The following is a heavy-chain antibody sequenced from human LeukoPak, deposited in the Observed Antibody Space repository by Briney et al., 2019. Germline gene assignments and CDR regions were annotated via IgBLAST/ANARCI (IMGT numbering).Heavy chain of an antibody. V-gene: IGHV4-39*07. D-gene: IGHD3-22*01. CDR2: IYYSGST. CDR1: GGSISSSSYY. CDR3: ARYGDSSGYYYVLDY. J-gene: IGHJ4*02. Sequence: SETLSLTCTVSGGSISSSSYYWGWIRQPPGKGLEWIGSIYYSGSTYYNPSLKSRVTISVDTSKNQFSLKLSSVTAADTAVYYCARYGDSSGYYYVLDYWGQGTLVTVSS.